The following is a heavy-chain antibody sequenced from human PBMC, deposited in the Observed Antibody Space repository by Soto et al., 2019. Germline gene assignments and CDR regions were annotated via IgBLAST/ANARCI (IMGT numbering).Heavy chain of an antibody. CDR3: ARLKYYYGSGSFPTTYYYYGMDV. J-gene: IGHJ6*02. CDR2: IDPSDSYT. D-gene: IGHD3-10*01. V-gene: IGHV5-10-1*01. CDR1: GYSFTSYW. Sequence: GESLKISCKGSGYSFTSYWISWVRQMPGKGLEWMGRIDPSDSYTNYSPSFQGHVTILADKSISTAYLQWSSLKASDTAMYYCARLKYYYGSGSFPTTYYYYGMDVWGQGTTVTVSS.